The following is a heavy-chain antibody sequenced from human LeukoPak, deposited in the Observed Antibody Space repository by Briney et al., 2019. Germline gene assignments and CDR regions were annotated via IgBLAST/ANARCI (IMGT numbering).Heavy chain of an antibody. Sequence: GGSLRLSCAASGFTFSSYWMTWVRQAPGKGLEWVANIRQDGGVKYYMDSAKGRFTLSRDNAKGSLYLQMNSLRVEDTAMYFCARTVVVVGASDYFDYWGQGTLVTVSS. CDR1: GFTFSSYW. J-gene: IGHJ4*02. V-gene: IGHV3-7*03. CDR2: IRQDGGVK. CDR3: ARTVVVVGASDYFDY. D-gene: IGHD2-2*01.